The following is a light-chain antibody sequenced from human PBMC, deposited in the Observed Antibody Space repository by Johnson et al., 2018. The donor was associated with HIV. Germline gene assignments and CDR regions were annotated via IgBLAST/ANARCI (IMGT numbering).Light chain of an antibody. CDR2: ENN. CDR3: GTWDSSLSLLYV. V-gene: IGLV1-51*02. Sequence: QSVLTQPHSVSAAPGQKVTISCSGSSSNIGNNYVSWYQQLPGTAPKLLIYENNKRPSGIPDRFSGSKSGTSATLGITGLQTGDEADYYCGTWDSSLSLLYVFGTGTKVTVL. J-gene: IGLJ1*01. CDR1: SSNIGNNY.